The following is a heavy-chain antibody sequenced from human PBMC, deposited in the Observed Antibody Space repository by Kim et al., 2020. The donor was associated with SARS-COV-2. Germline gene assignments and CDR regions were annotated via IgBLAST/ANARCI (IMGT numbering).Heavy chain of an antibody. CDR3: ARDPRRWLQFYAFDI. Sequence: SETLSLTCTVSGGSISSYYWSWIRQPPGKGLEWIGYIYYSGSTNYNPSLKSRVTISVDTSKNQFSLKLSSVTAADTAVYYCARDPRRWLQFYAFDIWGQGTMVTVSS. CDR1: GGSISSYY. D-gene: IGHD5-12*01. J-gene: IGHJ3*02. CDR2: IYYSGST. V-gene: IGHV4-59*01.